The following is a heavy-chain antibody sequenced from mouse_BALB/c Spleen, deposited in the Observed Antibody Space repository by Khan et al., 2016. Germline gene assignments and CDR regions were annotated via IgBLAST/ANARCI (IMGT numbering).Heavy chain of an antibody. D-gene: IGHD2-3*01. CDR1: GDSITSGY. V-gene: IGHV3-8*02. Sequence: EVQLQESGPSLVKPSQTLSLTCSVTGDSITSGYWNWIRKFPGNKFEYMGYISYSGTTYYNPSLKSRISITRDTSKNQFYLQLNSVTAEATATYYCSTYDGYFFDHWGQGTTLTVSS. CDR3: STYDGYFFDH. CDR2: ISYSGTT. J-gene: IGHJ2*01.